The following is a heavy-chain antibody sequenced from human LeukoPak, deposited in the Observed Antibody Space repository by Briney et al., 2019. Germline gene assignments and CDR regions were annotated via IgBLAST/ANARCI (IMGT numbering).Heavy chain of an antibody. J-gene: IGHJ3*02. Sequence: GGSLRLSCAASGFTFSTYAMNWVRQAPGKGLEWVAVISDDGRHNYYADSVKGRFTISRDNSKSTLYLQMNSLRAEDTAVYYCARECSSTSCYTLDAFDIWGQGTMVTVSS. D-gene: IGHD2-2*02. CDR1: GFTFSTYA. CDR3: ARECSSTSCYTLDAFDI. V-gene: IGHV3-30*14. CDR2: ISDDGRHN.